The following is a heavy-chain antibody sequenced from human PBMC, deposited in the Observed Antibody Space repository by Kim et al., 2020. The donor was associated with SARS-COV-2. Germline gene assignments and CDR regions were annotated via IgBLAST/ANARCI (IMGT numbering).Heavy chain of an antibody. Sequence: YAASVKGRFTISRDNAKNTLYLQMNSLRAEDTAVYYCAKDLRGWMAPFDYWGQGTLVTVSS. V-gene: IGHV3-23*01. J-gene: IGHJ4*02. D-gene: IGHD6-19*01. CDR3: AKDLRGWMAPFDY.